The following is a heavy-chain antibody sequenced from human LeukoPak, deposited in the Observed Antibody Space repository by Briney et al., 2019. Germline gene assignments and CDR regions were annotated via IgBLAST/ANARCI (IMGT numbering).Heavy chain of an antibody. CDR3: ARQSREQWPVHHWDV. CDR1: GYTFTGYY. Sequence: ASVKVSCKASGYTFTGYYMHWVRQAPGQGLEWMGWINPNSGGTNYAQKFQGWVTMTRDTSISTAYMELSRLRSDDTAVYYCARQSREQWPVHHWDVWGQGTTVTVSS. J-gene: IGHJ6*02. V-gene: IGHV1-2*04. D-gene: IGHD6-19*01. CDR2: INPNSGGT.